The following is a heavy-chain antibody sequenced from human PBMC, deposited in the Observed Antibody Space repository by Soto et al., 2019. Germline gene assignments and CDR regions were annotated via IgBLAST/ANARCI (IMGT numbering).Heavy chain of an antibody. CDR2: ISYDGSNK. CDR3: ARSSGGLELQSFDY. D-gene: IGHD1-7*01. J-gene: IGHJ4*02. V-gene: IGHV3-30-3*01. CDR1: GFTFSSYA. Sequence: QVQLVESGGGVVQPGRSLRLSCAASGFTFSSYAMHWVRQAPGTGLEWVAVISYDGSNKYYADSVKGRFTISRDNSKDTLYLQRNSLRAEDTAVYYWARSSGGLELQSFDYWGQGTLVTVSS.